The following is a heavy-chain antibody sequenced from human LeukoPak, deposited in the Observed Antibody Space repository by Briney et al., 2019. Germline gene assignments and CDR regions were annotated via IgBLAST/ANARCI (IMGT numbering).Heavy chain of an antibody. D-gene: IGHD6-13*01. CDR3: ARDHIAAAGYYYYGMDV. V-gene: IGHV3-48*03. CDR2: ISSSGSTI. Sequence: GRSLRLSCAASGFTFSSYEMNWVRQAPGKGLEWVSYISSSGSTIYYADSVKGRFTISRDNAKNSLYLQMNSLRAEDTAVYYCARDHIAAAGYYYYGMDVWGQGTTVTVSS. CDR1: GFTFSSYE. J-gene: IGHJ6*02.